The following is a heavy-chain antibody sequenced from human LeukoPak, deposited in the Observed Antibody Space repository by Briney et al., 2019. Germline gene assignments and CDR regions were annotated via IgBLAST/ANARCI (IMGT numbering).Heavy chain of an antibody. CDR1: GGSISSGSYY. V-gene: IGHV4-61*02. J-gene: IGHJ4*02. D-gene: IGHD2-15*01. CDR2: IYTSGST. CDR3: VRGVGYCSGGSCSPQLFFDY. Sequence: SETLSLTCTVSGGSISSGSYYWSWIRQPAGKGLEWIGRIYTSGSTNYNLSLRSRVTISVDTSKNPFSLKLSSVTAADTALYYCVRGVGYCSGGSCSPQLFFDYWGQGTLVTVSS.